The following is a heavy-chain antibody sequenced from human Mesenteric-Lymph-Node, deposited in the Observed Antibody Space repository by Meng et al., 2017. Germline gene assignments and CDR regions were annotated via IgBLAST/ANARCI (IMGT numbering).Heavy chain of an antibody. V-gene: IGHV1-69*04. D-gene: IGHD5-18*01. CDR2: IIPILGIA. CDR1: GYTFTSYG. Sequence: SVKVSCKASGYTFTSYGISWVRQAPGQGLEWMGRIIPILGIANYAQKFQGRVTITADKSTSTAYMELSSLRSDDTAVYYCARGKKVDTAMTYWGQGTLVTVSS. CDR3: ARGKKVDTAMTY. J-gene: IGHJ4*02.